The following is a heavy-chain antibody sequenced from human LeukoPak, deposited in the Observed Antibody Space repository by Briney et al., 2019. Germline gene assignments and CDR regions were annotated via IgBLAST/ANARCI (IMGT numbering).Heavy chain of an antibody. V-gene: IGHV1-8*01. J-gene: IGHJ4*02. CDR3: ARQRTFRGLDN. Sequence: WASVKVSCKASGYTFTSYDINWVRQATGQGLEWMGRMNPNNDNTNYAQKFQGRVTMTSDTSTSTVYMELSSLIYEDTAVYFCARQRTFRGLDNWGQGTLVTVSS. CDR1: GYTFTSYD. CDR2: MNPNNDNT. D-gene: IGHD3-10*01.